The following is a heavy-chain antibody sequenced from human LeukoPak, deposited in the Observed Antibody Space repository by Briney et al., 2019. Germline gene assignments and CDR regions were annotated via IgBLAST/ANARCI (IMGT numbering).Heavy chain of an antibody. CDR3: TTEDTYYDFWSGYYP. Sequence: PGGSLRLSCAASGFTFSNAWMGWVRQAPGKGLEWVGRIKSKTDGGTTDYAAPVKGRFTISRDDSKNTLYLQMNSLKTEDTAVYYCTTEDTYYDFWSGYYPWGQGTLVTVSS. V-gene: IGHV3-15*01. CDR2: IKSKTDGGTT. CDR1: GFTFSNAW. D-gene: IGHD3-3*01. J-gene: IGHJ5*02.